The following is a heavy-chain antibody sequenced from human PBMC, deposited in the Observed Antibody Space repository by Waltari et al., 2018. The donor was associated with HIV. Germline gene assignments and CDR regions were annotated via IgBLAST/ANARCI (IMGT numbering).Heavy chain of an antibody. Sequence: EVQLVESGGGLVQPGGSLRLSCAASGFTFSPYWRSWVRQAPGKGLEWVANIKQDGSEKHYVDSVKGRFTISRDNAKKSLYLQMNSLRAEDTAVYYCARMGLMMYAIGAFDIWGQGTMVTVSS. CDR1: GFTFSPYW. CDR2: IKQDGSEK. D-gene: IGHD2-8*01. J-gene: IGHJ3*02. CDR3: ARMGLMMYAIGAFDI. V-gene: IGHV3-7*01.